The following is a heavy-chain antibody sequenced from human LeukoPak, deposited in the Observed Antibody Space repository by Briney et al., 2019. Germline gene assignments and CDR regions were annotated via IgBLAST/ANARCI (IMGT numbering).Heavy chain of an antibody. V-gene: IGHV1-18*01. CDR2: ISNHNGNT. Sequence: GASVKVSCKTSGFTFSAYGIAWVRQAPGHGPEWMGWISNHNGNTNYARKFQGRITMTTGTSTGTGFMELRSLESDDTAVYYCARGVAVATAYYFDYWGRGTLVTVAS. J-gene: IGHJ4*02. CDR1: GFTFSAYG. CDR3: ARGVAVATAYYFDY. D-gene: IGHD4-23*01.